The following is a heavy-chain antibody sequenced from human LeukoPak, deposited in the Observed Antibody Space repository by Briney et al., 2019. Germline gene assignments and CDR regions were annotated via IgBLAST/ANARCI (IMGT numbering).Heavy chain of an antibody. CDR2: IYTSGST. CDR3: ARTSPGGYYDSSGYYYFDY. D-gene: IGHD3-22*01. J-gene: IGHJ4*02. V-gene: IGHV4-4*07. CDR1: GGSISSYY. Sequence: PSETLSLTCTVSGGSISSYYWSWIRQPAGKGLEWIGRIYTSGSTNYNPSLKSRVTMSVDTSKNQFSLKLSSVTAADTAVYYCARTSPGGYYDSSGYYYFDYWGQGTLVTVSS.